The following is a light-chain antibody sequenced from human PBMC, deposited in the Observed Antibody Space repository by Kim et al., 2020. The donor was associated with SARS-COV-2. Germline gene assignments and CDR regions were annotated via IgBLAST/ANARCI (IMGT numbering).Light chain of an antibody. V-gene: IGLV2-14*03. J-gene: IGLJ2*01. Sequence: QSITISGTGTSRDVGGYDYVSWYQQHPGKAPKLMIYDVTDRPSGVSNRFSGSKSGNTASLTISGLQAEDEADYYCSSYTSSSASVVFGGGTQLTVL. CDR3: SSYTSSSASVV. CDR2: DVT. CDR1: SRDVGGYDY.